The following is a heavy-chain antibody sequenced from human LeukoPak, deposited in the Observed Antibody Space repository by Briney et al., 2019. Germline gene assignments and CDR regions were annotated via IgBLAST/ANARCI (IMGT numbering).Heavy chain of an antibody. Sequence: GESLKISCKGSGYSFTSYWIGWVRQMPGKCLEWMGIIYPGDSDTRYSPSCQGQVSISPDKSISTPYLQWSSLKASDTGMYYCARHLYSSSYRTTGYSGQRTLVTVSS. CDR3: ARHLYSSSYRTTGY. CDR2: IYPGDSDT. J-gene: IGHJ4*02. D-gene: IGHD6-13*01. V-gene: IGHV5-51*01. CDR1: GYSFTSYW.